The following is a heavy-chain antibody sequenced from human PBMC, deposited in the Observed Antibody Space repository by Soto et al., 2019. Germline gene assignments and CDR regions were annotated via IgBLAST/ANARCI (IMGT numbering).Heavy chain of an antibody. D-gene: IGHD3-22*01. CDR1: GYTFTGYY. Sequence: ASVKVSCKASGYTFTGYYMHWVRQAPGQGLEWMGWINPNSGGTNYAQKFQGRVTMTRDTSISTAYMELSRLRSDDTAVYYCARRGGYDSSGYDAFDIWGQGTMVTVSS. J-gene: IGHJ3*02. CDR3: ARRGGYDSSGYDAFDI. V-gene: IGHV1-2*02. CDR2: INPNSGGT.